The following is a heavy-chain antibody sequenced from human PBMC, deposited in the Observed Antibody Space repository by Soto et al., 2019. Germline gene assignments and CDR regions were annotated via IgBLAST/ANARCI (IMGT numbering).Heavy chain of an antibody. J-gene: IGHJ4*02. V-gene: IGHV4-39*01. CDR3: ATTRGLAVGGSFNY. D-gene: IGHD6-13*01. Sequence: SETLSLTCNVSGGSITSRSSYWAWIRQPPGKGLEWIGTFFSGSTFSNPSLRSRVTISKDTSRNQFSLKLTSVAATDTAMYYCATTRGLAVGGSFNYWGQGALVTVSS. CDR1: GGSITSRSSY. CDR2: FFSGST.